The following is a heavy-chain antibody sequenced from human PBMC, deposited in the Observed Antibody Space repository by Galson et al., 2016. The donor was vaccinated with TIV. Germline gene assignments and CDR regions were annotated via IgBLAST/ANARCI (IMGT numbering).Heavy chain of an antibody. D-gene: IGHD2-8*01. V-gene: IGHV3-7*01. CDR1: GISFSSYW. CDR2: ITQGGSEK. J-gene: IGHJ4*02. CDR3: ASQGVDY. Sequence: SLRLSCAVSGISFSSYWMTWVRQAPGKGLEWVASITQGGSEKYYVDSVKGRFTISRDDAKNSLYLQMNSLRAEDTAMFYCASQGVDYRGQGTLVTVSS.